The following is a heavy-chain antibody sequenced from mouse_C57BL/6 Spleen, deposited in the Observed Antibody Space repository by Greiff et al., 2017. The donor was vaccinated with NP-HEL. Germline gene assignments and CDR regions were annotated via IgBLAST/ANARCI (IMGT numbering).Heavy chain of an antibody. D-gene: IGHD2-14*01. CDR1: GFSFNTYA. Sequence: EVQRVESGGGLVQPKGSLKLSCAASGFSFNTYAMNWVRQAPGKGLEWVARIRSKSNNYATYYADSVKDRFTISRDDSESMLYLQMNNLKTEDTAMYYCVRSIGGFAYWGQGTLVTVSA. J-gene: IGHJ3*01. CDR3: VRSIGGFAY. CDR2: IRSKSNNYAT. V-gene: IGHV10-1*01.